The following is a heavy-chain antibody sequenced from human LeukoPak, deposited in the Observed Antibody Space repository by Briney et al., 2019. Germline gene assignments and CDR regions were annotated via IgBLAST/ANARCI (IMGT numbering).Heavy chain of an antibody. Sequence: GASVKVSCKASGGTFSSYAISWVRQAPGQGLEWMGGIIPIFGTANYAQKFQGRVTITADESTSTAYMELSSLRSEDTAVYYCAAPSITMVRCPANYGMDVWGQGTTVTVSS. CDR3: AAPSITMVRCPANYGMDV. J-gene: IGHJ6*02. CDR1: GGTFSSYA. CDR2: IIPIFGTA. D-gene: IGHD3-10*01. V-gene: IGHV1-69*13.